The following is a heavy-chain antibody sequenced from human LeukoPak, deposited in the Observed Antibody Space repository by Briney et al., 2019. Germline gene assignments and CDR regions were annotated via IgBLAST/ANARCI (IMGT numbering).Heavy chain of an antibody. V-gene: IGHV1-69*05. D-gene: IGHD2-2*02. Sequence: SVKVSCKASGGTLSSYAISWVRQAPGQGLEWMGGIIPIFRTTDYTQKFQGRVTITTDESTNTAYMEVSSLRSEDTAVYYCAISSNLCSGTSCYNHFENWGQGTLVTVSS. CDR3: AISSNLCSGTSCYNHFEN. CDR2: IIPIFRTT. CDR1: GGTLSSYA. J-gene: IGHJ4*02.